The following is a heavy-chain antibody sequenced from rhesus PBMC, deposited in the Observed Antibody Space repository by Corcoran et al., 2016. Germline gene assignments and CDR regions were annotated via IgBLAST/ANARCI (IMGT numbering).Heavy chain of an antibody. V-gene: IGHV3-183*01. J-gene: IGHJ4*01. CDR2: ISRATNFI. CDR1: GFTFGDYG. Sequence: EVQLVESGGGLVQPGGSLRLSCAASGFTFGDYGMHGFRQAPGKGLWGVSSISRATNFIYDADSVTGRFTITRDNAKNSVSLQMSSRRVEDTAVYYCTGAVGWGQGVLVTVSS. CDR3: TGAVG.